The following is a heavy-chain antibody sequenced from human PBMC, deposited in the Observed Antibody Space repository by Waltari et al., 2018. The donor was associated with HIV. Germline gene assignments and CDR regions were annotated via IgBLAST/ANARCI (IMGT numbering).Heavy chain of an antibody. CDR3: ARVGTYYYDGQADY. D-gene: IGHD3-22*01. CDR2: INHSGST. CDR1: GGSFSGYY. J-gene: IGHJ4*02. V-gene: IGHV4-34*01. Sequence: QVQLQQWGAGLLKPSETLSLACAVYGGSFSGYYWSWIRQPPGKGLEWIGEINHSGSTNYNPSLKSRVTISVDTSKNQFSLKLSSVTAADTAVYYCARVGTYYYDGQADYWGQGTLVTVSS.